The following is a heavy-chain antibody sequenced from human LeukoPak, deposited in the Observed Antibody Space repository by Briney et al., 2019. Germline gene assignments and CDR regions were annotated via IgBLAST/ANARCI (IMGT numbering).Heavy chain of an antibody. D-gene: IGHD6-13*01. J-gene: IGHJ5*02. CDR2: MSSSSSYT. CDR3: ARGTIAAAGTNWFDP. CDR1: GFTFSDYY. V-gene: IGHV3-11*05. Sequence: GSLRLSCAASGFTFSDYYMSWIRQAPGKGLEWVSYMSSSSSYTNYADSVKGRFTISRDDAKNSLYLQMNSLRAEDTAVYYCARGTIAAAGTNWFDPWGQGTLVTVSS.